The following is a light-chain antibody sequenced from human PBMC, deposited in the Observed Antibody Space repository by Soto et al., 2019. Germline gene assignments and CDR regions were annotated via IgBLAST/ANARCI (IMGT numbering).Light chain of an antibody. J-gene: IGKJ3*01. Sequence: EIVLTQSPATLSLSPGERATLSCRASQSVSSYLAWYQQKPGQAPRLLIYDASNRATGIPARFSGSGSGTDFTLTISSLEPEDFAVYYCQHRSNWPPNFFTFGPGTKVDIK. V-gene: IGKV3-11*01. CDR2: DAS. CDR1: QSVSSY. CDR3: QHRSNWPPNFFT.